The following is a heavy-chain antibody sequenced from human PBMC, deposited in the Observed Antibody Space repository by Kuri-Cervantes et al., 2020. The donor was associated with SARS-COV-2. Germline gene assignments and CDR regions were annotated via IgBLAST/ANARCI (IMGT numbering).Heavy chain of an antibody. J-gene: IGHJ4*02. CDR3: ARGAVVRGPKYYFDY. Sequence: SETLSFTCTVFGGSISSYYWSWIRQPPGKGLEWIGYIYYSGSTNYNPSLKSRVTISVDTSKNQFSLKLSSVTAADTAVYYCARGAVVRGPKYYFDYWGQGTLVTVSS. CDR1: GGSISSYY. D-gene: IGHD3-10*01. V-gene: IGHV4-59*01. CDR2: IYYSGST.